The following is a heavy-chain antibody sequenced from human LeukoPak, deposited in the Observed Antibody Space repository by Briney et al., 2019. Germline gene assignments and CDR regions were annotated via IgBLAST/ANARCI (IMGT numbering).Heavy chain of an antibody. CDR3: ARKGQGSNWAAEYFQN. D-gene: IGHD6-13*01. CDR2: ISYDGGNK. CDR1: GFTFSSYA. J-gene: IGHJ1*01. Sequence: GGSLRLSCAASGFTFSSYAMHWVRQAPGKGLEWVAIISYDGGNKYYADSVKGRFTISRDNSKNTLYLQMNSLRAEDTAVYYCARKGQGSNWAAEYFQNWGQGTLVTVSS. V-gene: IGHV3-30-3*01.